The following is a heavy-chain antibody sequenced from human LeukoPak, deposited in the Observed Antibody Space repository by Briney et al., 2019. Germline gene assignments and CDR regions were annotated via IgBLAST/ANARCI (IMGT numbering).Heavy chain of an antibody. J-gene: IGHJ4*02. CDR3: TTGRWFRELFNY. V-gene: IGHV3-15*01. CDR2: IKSETDGGTT. D-gene: IGHD3-10*01. CDR1: GFTFSNAW. Sequence: GGSLRLSCAASGFTFSNAWMSWVRQAPGKGLEWVGRIKSETDGGTTDYAAPVKGRFTISRDDSKNTLYLQMNSLKTEDTAVYYCTTGRWFRELFNYWGQGTLVTVSS.